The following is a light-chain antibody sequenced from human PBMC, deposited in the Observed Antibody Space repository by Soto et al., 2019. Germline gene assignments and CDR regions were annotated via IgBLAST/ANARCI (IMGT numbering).Light chain of an antibody. V-gene: IGLV2-23*01. CDR2: ESS. CDR3: CSYAGSSTHVV. Sequence: QSALTQPASVSGSPGQSITISCTGTSSDVGTYNLVSWYQQCPGKAPKLIIYESSKRPSGVSNRFSGSKSGNTASLTISGLQVEDEGDYYCCSYAGSSTHVVFGGGTKLTVL. J-gene: IGLJ2*01. CDR1: SSDVGTYNL.